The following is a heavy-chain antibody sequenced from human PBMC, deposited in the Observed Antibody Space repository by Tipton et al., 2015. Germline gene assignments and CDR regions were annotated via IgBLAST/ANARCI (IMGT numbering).Heavy chain of an antibody. CDR3: ARLRGYTYGYFDY. J-gene: IGHJ4*02. V-gene: IGHV4-39*02. CDR1: GASISRSNFY. D-gene: IGHD5-18*01. Sequence: TLSLTCTVSGASISRSNFYWGWIRQPPGKGLEWLGRIYFSGRTFYNPSLSSRVTISVDTPENHFSLRLRSVTVGDTAVYYCARLRGYTYGYFDYWSQGTLVTVSS. CDR2: IYFSGRT.